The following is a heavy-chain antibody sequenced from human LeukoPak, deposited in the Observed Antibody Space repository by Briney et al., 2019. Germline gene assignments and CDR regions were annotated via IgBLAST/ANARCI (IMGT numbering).Heavy chain of an antibody. CDR3: ASSSSGWEYYFDY. CDR2: ISGSGGST. CDR1: GFTFSSYA. D-gene: IGHD6-19*01. Sequence: GGSLRLSCAASGFTFSSYAMSSVRQAPGKGLEWVSAISGSGGSTYYADSVKGRFTISRDNSKNTLYLQMNSLRAEDTAVYYCASSSSGWEYYFDYWGQGTLVTVSS. V-gene: IGHV3-23*01. J-gene: IGHJ4*02.